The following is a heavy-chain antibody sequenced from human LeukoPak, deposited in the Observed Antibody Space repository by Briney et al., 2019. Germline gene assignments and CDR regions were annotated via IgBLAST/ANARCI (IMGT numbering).Heavy chain of an antibody. Sequence: SETLSLTCAVYGGSFGGYYWSWIRQPPGKGLEWIGEINHSGSTNYNPSLKSRVTISVDTSKNQFSLKLSSVTAADTAVYYCARGSVLLWFGELSHGMDVWGKGTTVTVSS. V-gene: IGHV4-34*01. D-gene: IGHD3-10*01. CDR1: GGSFGGYY. J-gene: IGHJ6*04. CDR3: ARGSVLLWFGELSHGMDV. CDR2: INHSGST.